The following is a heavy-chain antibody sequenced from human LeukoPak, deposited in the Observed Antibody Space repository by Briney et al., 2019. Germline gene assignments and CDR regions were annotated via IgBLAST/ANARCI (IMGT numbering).Heavy chain of an antibody. J-gene: IGHJ4*02. CDR3: ARHHFGYGGGGDY. D-gene: IGHD2-21*01. CDR2: INPSGGST. Sequence: ASVKVSCKASVYTLATYYMHWGRQAPGQGLEWMGVINPSGGSTSYAQKFQGRVTMTRDTSTSTVYMELSSLRSDDTAVYSCARHHFGYGGGGDYWGQGTLVTVSS. V-gene: IGHV1-46*01. CDR1: VYTLATYY.